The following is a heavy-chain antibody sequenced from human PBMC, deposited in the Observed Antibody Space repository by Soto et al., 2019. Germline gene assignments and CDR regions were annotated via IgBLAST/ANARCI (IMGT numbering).Heavy chain of an antibody. CDR2: IYHSGST. V-gene: IGHV4-4*02. D-gene: IGHD2-2*01. CDR3: ARVAAVVVPAARYYYYGMDV. Sequence: SETLSLTCAVSGGSISSSNWWSFVRQPPGKGLEWIGEIYHSGSTNYNPSLKSRVTISVDKSKNQFSLKLSSVTAADTAVYYCARVAAVVVPAARYYYYGMDVWGQGTTVTVSS. CDR1: GGSISSSNW. J-gene: IGHJ6*02.